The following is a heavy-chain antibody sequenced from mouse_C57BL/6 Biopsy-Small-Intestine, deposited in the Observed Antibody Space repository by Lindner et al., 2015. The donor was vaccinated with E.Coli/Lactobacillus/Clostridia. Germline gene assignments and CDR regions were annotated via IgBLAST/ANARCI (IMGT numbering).Heavy chain of an antibody. V-gene: IGHV1-84*02. D-gene: IGHD2-4*01. CDR3: ARVRSGYDDDVLDV. CDR2: ISAYTGNT. CDR1: GYTFSNYA. Sequence: SVKVSCKASGYTFSNYAISWVRQAPGQGLEWMGWISAYTGNTNYAQKLQGRVTMTTDTSTTTAYMELRSLRSDDTAVYYCARVRSGYDDDVLDVWGQGTMVTVSS. J-gene: IGHJ1*01.